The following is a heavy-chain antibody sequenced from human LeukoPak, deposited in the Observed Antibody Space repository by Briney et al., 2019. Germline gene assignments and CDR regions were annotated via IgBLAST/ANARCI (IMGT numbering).Heavy chain of an antibody. CDR1: GFTFSSYA. CDR3: AKGGEYCSSTSCYRVY. D-gene: IGHD2-2*01. V-gene: IGHV3-23*01. Sequence: GGSLRLSCAASGFTFSSYAMSWVRQAPGKGLEWVSAISGSGGSTYYAESVKGRFTISRDNSKNTLYLQMNSLRAEDTAVYYCAKGGEYCSSTSCYRVYWGQGTLVTVSS. J-gene: IGHJ4*02. CDR2: ISGSGGST.